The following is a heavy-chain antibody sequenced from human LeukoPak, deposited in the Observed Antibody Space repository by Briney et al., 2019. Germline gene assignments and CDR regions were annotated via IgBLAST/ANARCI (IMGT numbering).Heavy chain of an antibody. V-gene: IGHV4-31*03. D-gene: IGHD2-21*02. J-gene: IGHJ6*02. CDR1: GGSISSGGYY. Sequence: SQTLSLTCTVSGGSISSGGYYWSWIRQRPGKGLEWIGYIYYSGSTYYNPSLKSRVTISVDTSKNQFSLKLSSVTAADTAVYYCARVNRPVTAIHPLYYYYGMDVWGQGTTVTVSS. CDR3: ARVNRPVTAIHPLYYYYGMDV. CDR2: IYYSGST.